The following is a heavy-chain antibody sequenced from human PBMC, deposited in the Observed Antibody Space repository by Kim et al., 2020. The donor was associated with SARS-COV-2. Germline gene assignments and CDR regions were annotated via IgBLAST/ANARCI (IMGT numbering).Heavy chain of an antibody. D-gene: IGHD6-19*01. Sequence: GGYLRLSCAASGFTFSSYAMHWVRQAPGKGLEWVAVISYDGSNKYYADSVRGRFSISRDKSKNTLFVQMNSLRGEDTAVYYCARDLSPGYSSGWTYYYYGMDVWGQGTTVTVSS. V-gene: IGHV3-30*04. CDR3: ARDLSPGYSSGWTYYYYGMDV. CDR2: ISYDGSNK. J-gene: IGHJ6*02. CDR1: GFTFSSYA.